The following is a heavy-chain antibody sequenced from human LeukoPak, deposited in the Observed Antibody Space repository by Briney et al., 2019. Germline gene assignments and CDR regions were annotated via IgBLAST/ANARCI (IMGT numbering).Heavy chain of an antibody. J-gene: IGHJ4*02. D-gene: IGHD3-10*01. Sequence: PSETLSLTCTVSGDSISSYYWSWIRQPPGKGLEWIGYIYYSGSTNYTPSLKSRVTISVDTSKTQFSLKLSSVTAADTAVYYCARLAQRARGYFDYWGQGTLVTVSS. CDR2: IYYSGST. V-gene: IGHV4-59*08. CDR3: ARLAQRARGYFDY. CDR1: GDSISSYY.